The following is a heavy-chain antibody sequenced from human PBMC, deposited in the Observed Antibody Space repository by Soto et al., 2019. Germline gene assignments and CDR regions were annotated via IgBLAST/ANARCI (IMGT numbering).Heavy chain of an antibody. Sequence: ASVKVSCKASGYTFTSYGISWVRQAPGQGLEWMGWIRAYNGNTNYAQKLQGRVTMTTDTSTSTAYMELRSLRSDDTAVYYCARGPAFRELWLHFDYWGRGTLVTVSS. CDR3: ARGPAFRELWLHFDY. CDR2: IRAYNGNT. J-gene: IGHJ4*02. V-gene: IGHV1-18*01. D-gene: IGHD3-16*01. CDR1: GYTFTSYG.